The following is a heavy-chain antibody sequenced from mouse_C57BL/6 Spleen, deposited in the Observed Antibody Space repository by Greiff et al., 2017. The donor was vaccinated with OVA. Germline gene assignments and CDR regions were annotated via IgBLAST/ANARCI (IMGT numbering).Heavy chain of an antibody. CDR1: GYTFTSYW. Sequence: QVQLQQPGAELVRPGSSVKLSCKASGYTFTSYWMHWVKQRPIQGLEWIGNIDPSDSETHYNQKFKDKATLTVDKSSSTAYMQLSSLTSEHSAVYFCALPHFYGRGHWYIEVWGTGTTGTVSS. J-gene: IGHJ1*03. CDR3: ALPHFYGRGHWYIEV. D-gene: IGHD1-2*01. V-gene: IGHV1-52*01. CDR2: IDPSDSET.